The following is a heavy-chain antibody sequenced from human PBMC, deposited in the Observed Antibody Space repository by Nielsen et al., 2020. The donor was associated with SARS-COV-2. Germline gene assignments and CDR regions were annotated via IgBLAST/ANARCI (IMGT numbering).Heavy chain of an antibody. Sequence: SVKVSCKASGGTFSSYAISWVRQAPGQGLEWMGRIIPIFGTANYAQKFQGRVTITADKSTSTAYMELSSLRSEDTAVYYCARGRRDGYNPFDYWGQGTLVTVSS. D-gene: IGHD5-24*01. CDR3: ARGRRDGYNPFDY. CDR1: GGTFSSYA. V-gene: IGHV1-69*06. J-gene: IGHJ4*02. CDR2: IIPIFGTA.